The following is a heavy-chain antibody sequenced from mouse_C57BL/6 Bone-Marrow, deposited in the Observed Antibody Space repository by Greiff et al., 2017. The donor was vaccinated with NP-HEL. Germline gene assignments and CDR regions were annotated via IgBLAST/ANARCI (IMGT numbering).Heavy chain of an antibody. J-gene: IGHJ3*01. CDR1: GYTFTSYW. V-gene: IGHV1-64*01. Sequence: QVQLQQPGAELVKPGASVKLPCKASGYTFTSYWMHWVKQRPGQGLEWIGMIHPNSGSTNYNEKFKSKATLTVDKSSSTAYMQLSSLTSEDSAVYYCARWRYDYDEAYWGQGTLVTVSA. CDR3: ARWRYDYDEAY. D-gene: IGHD2-4*01. CDR2: IHPNSGST.